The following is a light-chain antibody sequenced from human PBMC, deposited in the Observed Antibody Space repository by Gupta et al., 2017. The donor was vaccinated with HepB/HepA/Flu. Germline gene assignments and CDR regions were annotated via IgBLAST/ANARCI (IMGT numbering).Light chain of an antibody. CDR1: QIISIW. CDR2: KAS. J-gene: IGKJ3*01. CDR3: QQYKSYLS. V-gene: IGKV1-5*03. Sequence: DIQMTQSPSTLSASVGDRVTITCRASQIISIWLAWYQQKPGKAPKLLIYKASNVQTGVPSRFSGSGAWTEFTLTSSSRQTDDFETYYGQQYKSYLSFGHGTNVDIK.